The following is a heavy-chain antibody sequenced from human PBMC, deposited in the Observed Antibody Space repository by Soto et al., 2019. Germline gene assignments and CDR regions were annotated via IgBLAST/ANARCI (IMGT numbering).Heavy chain of an antibody. J-gene: IGHJ4*02. CDR2: ISAYNGNT. CDR3: AKTYYYDSSGYYPGPNDY. V-gene: IGHV1-18*01. CDR1: GYTFTSYG. D-gene: IGHD3-22*01. Sequence: ASVKVSCKASGYTFTSYGISWVRQAPGQGLEWMGWISAYNGNTNYAQKLQGRVTMTTDTSTSTAYMELRSLRSDDTAVYYCAKTYYYDSSGYYPGPNDYWGQGTLVTVS.